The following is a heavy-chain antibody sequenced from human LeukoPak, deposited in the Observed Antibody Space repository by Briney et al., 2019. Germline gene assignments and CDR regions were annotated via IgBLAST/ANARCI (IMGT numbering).Heavy chain of an antibody. Sequence: SETLSLTCTVSGGSISSYYWGWIRQPPGKGLEWIGSIYYSGSTYYDPSLKSRVTISVDTSKNQFSLKLSSVTAADTAVYYCARHVRAARPEYFQHWGQGTLVTVSS. CDR2: IYYSGST. J-gene: IGHJ1*01. CDR3: ARHVRAARPEYFQH. CDR1: GGSISSYY. D-gene: IGHD6-6*01. V-gene: IGHV4-39*01.